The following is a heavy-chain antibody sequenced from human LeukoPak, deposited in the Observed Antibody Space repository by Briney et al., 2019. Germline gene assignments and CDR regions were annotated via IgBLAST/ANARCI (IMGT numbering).Heavy chain of an antibody. CDR2: INHSGST. CDR3: ARAGLTYSGSYYNWFDP. D-gene: IGHD1-26*01. V-gene: IGHV4-34*01. J-gene: IGHJ5*02. Sequence: PSETLSLTCAVYGGSFSGYYWSWIRQPLGKGLEWIGEINHSGSTNYNPSLKSRVTISVDTSKNQFSLKLSSVTAADTAVYYCARAGLTYSGSYYNWFDPWGQGTLVTVSS. CDR1: GGSFSGYY.